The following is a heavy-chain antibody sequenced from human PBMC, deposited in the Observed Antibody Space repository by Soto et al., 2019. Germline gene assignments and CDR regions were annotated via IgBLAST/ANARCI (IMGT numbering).Heavy chain of an antibody. CDR1: GGTFSSYA. CDR3: ASGYYDSSGYSIDY. J-gene: IGHJ4*02. D-gene: IGHD3-22*01. CDR2: IIPIFGTA. Sequence: SVKVSCKASGGTFSSYAISWVRQAPGQGLEWMGGIIPIFGTANYAQKFQGRVTITADESTSTAYMELSSLRSEDTAVYYCASGYYDSSGYSIDYWGQGTQVTVSS. V-gene: IGHV1-69*13.